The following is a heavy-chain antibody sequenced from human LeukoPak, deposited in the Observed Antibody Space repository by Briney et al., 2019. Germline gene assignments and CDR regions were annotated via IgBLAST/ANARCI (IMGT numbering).Heavy chain of an antibody. D-gene: IGHD5-18*01. CDR1: GGSFSGYY. J-gene: IGHJ4*02. Sequence: SETLSLTCAVYGGSFSGYYWSWIRQPPGKGLEWIGEINHSGSTNYNPSLKSRVTISVDTSMNQFSLKLSSVTAADTAVYYCARGEGYSYGYFFYWGQGTLVTVSS. V-gene: IGHV4-34*01. CDR2: INHSGST. CDR3: ARGEGYSYGYFFY.